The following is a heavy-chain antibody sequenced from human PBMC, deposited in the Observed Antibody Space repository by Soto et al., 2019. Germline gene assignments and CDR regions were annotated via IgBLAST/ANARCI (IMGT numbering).Heavy chain of an antibody. CDR3: AREGYYDSSGYSPTVPTLY. V-gene: IGHV1-3*04. CDR1: GYTFTNNV. CDR2: IHTAKGNT. Sequence: ASVKVSCKASGYTFTNNVIHWLRQAPGQTLEWMGWIHTAKGNTKYSQKFEARVTLTRDTAASTAYMELNSLRSDDTAVYYCAREGYYDSSGYSPTVPTLYWGQGTLVTVS. D-gene: IGHD3-22*01. J-gene: IGHJ4*02.